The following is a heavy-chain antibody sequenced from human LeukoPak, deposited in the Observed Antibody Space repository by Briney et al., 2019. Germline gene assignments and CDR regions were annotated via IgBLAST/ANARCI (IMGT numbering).Heavy chain of an antibody. Sequence: PSETLSLTCTVSGGSINSGDYYWSWLRQPPGKGLEWVGYIFHSGNTYYNPSLKSRVTISLDTSKNQFSLWLGSVTAADTAVYYCARVSGERLVVDYWGQGTLVTVSS. CDR1: GGSINSGDYY. J-gene: IGHJ4*02. CDR2: IFHSGNT. D-gene: IGHD3-16*01. V-gene: IGHV4-30-4*01. CDR3: ARVSGERLVVDY.